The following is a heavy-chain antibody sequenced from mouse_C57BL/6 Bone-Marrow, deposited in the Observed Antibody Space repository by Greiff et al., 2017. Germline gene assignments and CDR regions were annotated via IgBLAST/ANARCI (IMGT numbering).Heavy chain of an antibody. Sequence: EVKVVESGGGLVQPGESLKLSCESNEYEFPSHDMSWVRKTPEKRLELVAAINSDGGSTYYPDTMERRFIISRDTTKNTLYLQMSSLRSEDTALYYCARHDYGYAMDYWGQGTSVTVSS. D-gene: IGHD1-1*01. J-gene: IGHJ4*01. V-gene: IGHV5-2*01. CDR2: INSDGGST. CDR1: EYEFPSHD. CDR3: ARHDYGYAMDY.